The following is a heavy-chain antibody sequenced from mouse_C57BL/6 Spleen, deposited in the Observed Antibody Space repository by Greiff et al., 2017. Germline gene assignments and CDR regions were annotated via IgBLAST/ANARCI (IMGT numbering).Heavy chain of an antibody. J-gene: IGHJ4*01. CDR3: ASHYDPPMDY. D-gene: IGHD2-4*01. CDR2: ISYDGSN. CDR1: GYSITSGYY. Sequence: EVQLQESGPGLVKPSQSLSLTCSVTGYSITSGYYWNWIRQFPGNKLEWMGYISYDGSNNYNPSLKNRIAITRDTSKNQFFLKLNSVTTEDTATYYCASHYDPPMDYWGQGTSVTVSS. V-gene: IGHV3-6*01.